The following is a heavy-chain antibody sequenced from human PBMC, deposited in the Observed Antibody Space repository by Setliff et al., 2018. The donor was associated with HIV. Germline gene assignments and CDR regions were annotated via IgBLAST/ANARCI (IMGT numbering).Heavy chain of an antibody. V-gene: IGHV4-59*01. CDR3: NIYYYYYMDV. Sequence: TSETLSLTCEVSGVSISNYYWSWIRQPPGKGLEWIGYIYNSGYSNSKPSLKSRVTISLDTSKNHFSLKLSSVTAADTAVYYCNIYYYYYMDVWGKGTTVTVSS. J-gene: IGHJ6*03. CDR1: GVSISNYY. CDR2: IYNSGYS.